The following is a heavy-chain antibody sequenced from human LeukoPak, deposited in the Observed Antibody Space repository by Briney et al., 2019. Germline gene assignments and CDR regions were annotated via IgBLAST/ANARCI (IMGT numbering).Heavy chain of an antibody. V-gene: IGHV3-7*03. D-gene: IGHD1-14*01. Sequence: GGSLRLSRAASGFTFSNYWMSWVRQAPGKGLEWVANIKQDGIDKYYVDSVKGRFTVSRDNAKSSLYLQMNSLRVEDTAVYYCARQPFDYWGQGTVVTVSS. CDR3: ARQPFDY. J-gene: IGHJ4*02. CDR2: IKQDGIDK. CDR1: GFTFSNYW.